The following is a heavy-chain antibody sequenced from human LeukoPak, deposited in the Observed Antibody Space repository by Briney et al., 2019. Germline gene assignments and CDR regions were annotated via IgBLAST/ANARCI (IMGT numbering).Heavy chain of an antibody. J-gene: IGHJ4*02. V-gene: IGHV3-11*04. CDR1: GFTFSDRY. CDR2: ISPNSNTI. Sequence: GGSLRLSCAAAGFTFSDRYMSWIRQAPGKGVEWVAYISPNSNTIHYADSVKGRFTISRDNAKNTLYLQMNSLRAEDTAVYYCARAGRGLRYFDWLTYDYWGQGTLVTVSS. D-gene: IGHD3-9*01. CDR3: ARAGRGLRYFDWLTYDY.